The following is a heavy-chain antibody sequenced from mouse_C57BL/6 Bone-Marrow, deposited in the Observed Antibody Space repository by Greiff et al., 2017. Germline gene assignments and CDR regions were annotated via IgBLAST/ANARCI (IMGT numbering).Heavy chain of an antibody. V-gene: IGHV1-59*01. CDR2: IDPSDSYT. J-gene: IGHJ4*01. CDR1: GYTFTSYW. Sequence: QVQLQQSGAELVRPGTSVKLSCKASGYTFTSYWMPWVKQRPGQGLEWIGVIDPSDSYTNYNQKFKGKATLTVDTSSSTDYMQLRSLTYEDSAVYYCARGGKQRDYAMDYWGQGTSVTVSS. D-gene: IGHD6-1*01. CDR3: ARGGKQRDYAMDY.